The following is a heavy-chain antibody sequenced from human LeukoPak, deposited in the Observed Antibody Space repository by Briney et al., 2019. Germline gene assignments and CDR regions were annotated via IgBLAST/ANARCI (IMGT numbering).Heavy chain of an antibody. Sequence: PGGSLRLSCAASVFTSSTYDMHWVRQATGKGLEWVSGMGKTAGDTYYSGSVNGRFTISRENAKNSVYLEMNSLRAGDTAVYYCTRGATGFGYRGRGTLVSVSS. CDR2: MGKTAGDT. CDR3: TRGATGFGY. D-gene: IGHD1-1*01. CDR1: VFTSSTYD. J-gene: IGHJ4*02. V-gene: IGHV3-13*04.